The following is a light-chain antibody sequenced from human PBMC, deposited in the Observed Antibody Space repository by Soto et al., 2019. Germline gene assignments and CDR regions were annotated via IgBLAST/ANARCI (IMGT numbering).Light chain of an antibody. J-gene: IGKJ1*01. Sequence: EIVLTQSPGTLSLSPGERATLSCRASQSVSSSFLAWYQQKPGQAPRLLIYGASSRATGIPDRFSGSGSGTDFTLTISRLEPEDFAVYYCQPYDSSPRTFGQGTKVEIK. CDR2: GAS. CDR1: QSVSSSF. CDR3: QPYDSSPRT. V-gene: IGKV3-20*01.